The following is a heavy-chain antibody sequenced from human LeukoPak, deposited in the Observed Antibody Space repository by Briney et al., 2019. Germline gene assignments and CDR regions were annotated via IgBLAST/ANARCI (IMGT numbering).Heavy chain of an antibody. V-gene: IGHV3-30-3*01. CDR3: ASRYCSSTSCPDY. J-gene: IGHJ4*02. CDR1: GFTFSSYA. CDR2: ISYDGSNK. D-gene: IGHD2-2*01. Sequence: GGSLRLSCAASGFTFSSYAMHWVRQPPGKGLEWVAVISYDGSNKYYADSVKGRFTISRDNSKNTLYLQMNSLRAEDTAVYYCASRYCSSTSCPDYWGQGTLVTVSS.